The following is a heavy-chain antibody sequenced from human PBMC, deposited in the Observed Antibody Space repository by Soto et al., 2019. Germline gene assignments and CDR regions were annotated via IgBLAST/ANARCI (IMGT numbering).Heavy chain of an antibody. J-gene: IGHJ6*02. CDR3: ARGIEGWYQGRYYYGMDV. V-gene: IGHV4-61*01. Sequence: QVQLQESGPGLVKPSETLSLTCTVSGGSVSSGSYYWSWIRQPPGKGLEWIGYIYYSGSTNYNPSRKSRVTISVDTSKSPFSLKLSSVTAADTAVYYCARGIEGWYQGRYYYGMDVWGQGTTVTVSS. D-gene: IGHD6-19*01. CDR1: GGSVSSGSYY. CDR2: IYYSGST.